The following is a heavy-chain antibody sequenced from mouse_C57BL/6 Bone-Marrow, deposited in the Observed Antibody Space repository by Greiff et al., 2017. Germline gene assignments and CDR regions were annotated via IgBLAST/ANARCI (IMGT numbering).Heavy chain of an antibody. Sequence: EVNLVESGGGLVQSGRSLRLSCATSGFTFSDFYMGWVRQTPGKGLEWIAESRNKANGYTTEYSASVKGRFIVSRDTSQSILYLQMNALRAEDTAIYYCARDNYGNGFAYWGQGTLVTVSA. V-gene: IGHV7-1*01. CDR1: GFTFSDFY. J-gene: IGHJ3*01. CDR3: ARDNYGNGFAY. D-gene: IGHD2-1*01. CDR2: SRNKANGYTT.